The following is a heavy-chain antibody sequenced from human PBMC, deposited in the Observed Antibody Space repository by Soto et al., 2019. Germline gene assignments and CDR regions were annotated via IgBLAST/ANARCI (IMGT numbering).Heavy chain of an antibody. Sequence: ASVKVSCKASGYTFTSYGINWARQAPGQGLEWMGWISGYDGNTNYAQKLQGRVTMTTDTSTSTAYMELRSLRSDDTAAHYWARVGYSYGSSGLDSWGQGPLGAV. CDR1: GYTFTSYG. J-gene: IGHJ4*02. CDR2: ISGYDGNT. D-gene: IGHD5-18*01. CDR3: ARVGYSYGSSGLDS. V-gene: IGHV1-18*04.